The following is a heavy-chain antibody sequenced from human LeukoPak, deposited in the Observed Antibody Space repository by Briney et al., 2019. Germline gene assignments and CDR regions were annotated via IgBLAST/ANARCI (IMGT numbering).Heavy chain of an antibody. CDR1: GFIFSNYW. V-gene: IGHV3-7*02. CDR2: IKQDGSEK. J-gene: IGHJ4*02. CDR3: ARGDTATLKYYFDY. D-gene: IGHD5-18*01. Sequence: GGSLRLSCSASGFIFSNYWMTWVRQAPGKGLEWVANIKQDGSEKYYVDSVKGRFTISRDNAKNSLYLQMNSLRAEDTAVYYCARGDTATLKYYFDYWGQGTLVTVSS.